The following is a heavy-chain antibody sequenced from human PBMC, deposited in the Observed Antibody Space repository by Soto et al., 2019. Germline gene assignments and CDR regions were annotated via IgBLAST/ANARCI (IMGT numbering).Heavy chain of an antibody. V-gene: IGHV3-30-3*01. J-gene: IGHJ4*02. Sequence: GGSLRLSCAASGFTFSSYAMHWVRQAPGKGLEWVAVISYDGSNKYYADSVKGRFTISRDNSKNTLYLQMNSLRAEDTAVYYCARLITVTTVDYRGQGTLVTVSS. CDR2: ISYDGSNK. CDR1: GFTFSSYA. D-gene: IGHD4-17*01. CDR3: ARLITVTTVDY.